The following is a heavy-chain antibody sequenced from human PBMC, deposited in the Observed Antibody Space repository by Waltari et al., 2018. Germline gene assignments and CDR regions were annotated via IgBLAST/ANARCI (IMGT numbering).Heavy chain of an antibody. CDR3: ARRTTYSDSYGYSAY. D-gene: IGHD3-22*01. V-gene: IGHV4-38-2*01. J-gene: IGHJ4*02. CDR2: IDHSVST. CDR1: GYSIRSGYF. Sequence: QVLLQESGPGLVKPSETLSLTCAVPGYSIRSGYFWDWLRQPPGKGLEWIGTIDHSVSTDYNPSLKSRVTMSVDTSKNQFSLKVSSVTAADTAVYYCARRTTYSDSYGYSAYWGRGTPVTVSS.